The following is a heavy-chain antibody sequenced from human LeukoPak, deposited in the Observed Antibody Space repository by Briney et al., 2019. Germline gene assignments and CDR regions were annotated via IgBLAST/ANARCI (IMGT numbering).Heavy chain of an antibody. Sequence: GRSLRLSCAASGFTFSSYGMHWVRQAPGKGLEWVAVIWYDGSNKYYADSVKGRFAISRDNSKNTLYLQMNSLRAEDTAVYYCARDPGLAFDYWGQGTLVTVSS. CDR3: ARDPGLAFDY. CDR1: GFTFSSYG. J-gene: IGHJ4*02. CDR2: IWYDGSNK. D-gene: IGHD6-19*01. V-gene: IGHV3-33*01.